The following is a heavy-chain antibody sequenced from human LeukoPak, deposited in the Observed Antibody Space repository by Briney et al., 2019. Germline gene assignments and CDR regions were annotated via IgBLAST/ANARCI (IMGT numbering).Heavy chain of an antibody. Sequence: PGRSLRLSCAASGFTFSSYAMHWVRQAPGKGLEWVAVISYDGSNKYYADSVKGRFTVSRDNSENTLYLQMSSLRAEDTAVYYCARDKNYGDYVGGQTSDYWGQGTLVTVSS. CDR2: ISYDGSNK. CDR3: ARDKNYGDYVGGQTSDY. CDR1: GFTFSSYA. J-gene: IGHJ4*02. D-gene: IGHD4-17*01. V-gene: IGHV3-30-3*01.